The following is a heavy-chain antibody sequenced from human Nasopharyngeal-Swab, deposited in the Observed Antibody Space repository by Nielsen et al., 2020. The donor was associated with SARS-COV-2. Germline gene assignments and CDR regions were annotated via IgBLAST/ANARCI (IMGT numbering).Heavy chain of an antibody. CDR1: GFTFSSYE. D-gene: IGHD3-22*01. J-gene: IGHJ3*02. CDR2: ISSSGSTI. Sequence: GESLKISCAASGFTFSSYEMNWVRQALGKGLEWVSYISSSGSTIYYADSVKGRFTISRDNAKNSLYLQMNSLRAEDTAVYYCARDGVTYYYYDSSGYRDDAFDIWSQGTMVTVSS. CDR3: ARDGVTYYYYDSSGYRDDAFDI. V-gene: IGHV3-48*03.